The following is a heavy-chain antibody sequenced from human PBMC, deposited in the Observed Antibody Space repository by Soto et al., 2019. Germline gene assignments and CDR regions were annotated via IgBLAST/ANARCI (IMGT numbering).Heavy chain of an antibody. J-gene: IGHJ4*02. Sequence: QVQLVQSGAEVKKPGSSVKVSCKASGGTFSSYAISWVRQAPGQGLEWMGGIIPIFGTANYAQKFQGRVTITAHESTSTAYMEMSILRSEDTAVYYCASEARRECYNHFDSWGQGTLVTASS. CDR1: GGTFSSYA. D-gene: IGHD2-15*01. V-gene: IGHV1-69*12. CDR3: ASEARRECYNHFDS. CDR2: IIPIFGTA.